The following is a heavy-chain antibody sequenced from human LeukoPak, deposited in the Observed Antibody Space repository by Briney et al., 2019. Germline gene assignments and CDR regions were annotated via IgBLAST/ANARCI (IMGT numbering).Heavy chain of an antibody. J-gene: IGHJ4*02. CDR1: GGSISSSSYY. CDR3: ARQNYSSAFYYFDY. Sequence: SETLSLTCTVSGGSISSSSYYWGWIRQPPGKGLEWIGSIYYSGGTYYNPSLKSRVTISVDTSNNQFSLKLSSVTAADTAVYYCARQNYSSAFYYFDYWGQGTLVTVSS. D-gene: IGHD6-19*01. CDR2: IYYSGGT. V-gene: IGHV4-39*01.